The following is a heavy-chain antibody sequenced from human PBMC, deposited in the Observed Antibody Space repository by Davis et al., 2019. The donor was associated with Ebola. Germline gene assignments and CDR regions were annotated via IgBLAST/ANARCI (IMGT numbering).Heavy chain of an antibody. CDR2: ISVRSIT. CDR3: ATVHPPTTVTTGWFDP. D-gene: IGHD4-17*01. CDR1: GFIFSSYA. J-gene: IGHJ5*02. V-gene: IGHV3-23*01. Sequence: PGGSLRLSCAASGFIFSSYAMSWVRQAPGKGLEWVSSISVRSITYHADSVKGRFTISRDNSKNTLYLQMNSLRAEDTAVYYCATVHPPTTVTTGWFDPWGQGTLVTVSS.